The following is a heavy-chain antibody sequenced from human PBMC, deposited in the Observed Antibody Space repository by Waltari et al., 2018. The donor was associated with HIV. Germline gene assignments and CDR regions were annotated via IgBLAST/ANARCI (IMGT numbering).Heavy chain of an antibody. V-gene: IGHV3-48*03. D-gene: IGHD6-19*01. CDR1: GFTFSSYE. CDR2: ISSSGSTI. CDR3: ARDPAVAGRLFDY. Sequence: EVQLVESGGGLVQPGGSLRLSCAASGFTFSSYEMNWVRQAPGKGLEWVSYISSSGSTIYYADSVKGRFTISRDNAKNSLYLQMNSLRAEDTAVYYCARDPAVAGRLFDYWGQGTLVTVSS. J-gene: IGHJ4*02.